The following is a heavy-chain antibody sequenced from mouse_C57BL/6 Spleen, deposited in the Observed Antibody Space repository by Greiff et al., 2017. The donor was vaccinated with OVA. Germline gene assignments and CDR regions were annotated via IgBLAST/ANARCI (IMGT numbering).Heavy chain of an antibody. CDR2: ISNGGGST. CDR3: ARVYRGFFDY. Sequence: VESGGGLVQPGGSLKLSCAASGFTFSDYYMYWVRQTPEKRLEWVAYISNGGGSTYYPDTVKGRFTISRDNAKNTLYLQMSRLKSEDTAMYYCARVYRGFFDYWGQGTTLTVSS. CDR1: GFTFSDYY. D-gene: IGHD2-14*01. J-gene: IGHJ2*01. V-gene: IGHV5-12*01.